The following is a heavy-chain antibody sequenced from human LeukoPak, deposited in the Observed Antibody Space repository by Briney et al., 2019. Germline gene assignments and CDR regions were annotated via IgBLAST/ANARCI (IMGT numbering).Heavy chain of an antibody. CDR1: GGSISSYY. J-gene: IGHJ5*02. D-gene: IGHD1-26*01. CDR3: ARGIIVGATWGENYNCFDP. Sequence: SETLSLTCTVSGGSISSYYWSWIRQPPGKGLEWIGYIYYSGSTNYNPSLKSRVTISVDTSKNQFSLKLSSVTAAETAVYYCARGIIVGATWGENYNCFDPWGQGTLVTVSS. CDR2: IYYSGST. V-gene: IGHV4-59*01.